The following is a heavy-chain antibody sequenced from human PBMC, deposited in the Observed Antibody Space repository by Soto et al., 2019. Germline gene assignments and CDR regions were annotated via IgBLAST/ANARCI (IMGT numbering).Heavy chain of an antibody. Sequence: QVQLQESGPGLVKPSQTLSLTCTVSGGSISSGGYYWSWIRQHPGKGLEWLGYIYYSGSTYYNPSLKSRVTISVDTSKNQFSLKLSSVTAADTAVYYCARDPQRTYPDDAFDIWGQGTMVTVSS. CDR1: GGSISSGGYY. CDR2: IYYSGST. V-gene: IGHV4-31*03. J-gene: IGHJ3*02. D-gene: IGHD1-1*01. CDR3: ARDPQRTYPDDAFDI.